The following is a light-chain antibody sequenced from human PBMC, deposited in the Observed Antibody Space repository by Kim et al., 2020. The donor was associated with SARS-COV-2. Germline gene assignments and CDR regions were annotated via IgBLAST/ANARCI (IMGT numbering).Light chain of an antibody. Sequence: DIQMTQSPSSLSASVGDRVTITCQASQDISNYLNWYQQKPGKAPKLLIYDASNLETGVPSRFSGSGSGTDFTFTISSLQPEDIATYYCQQYVHTPLRFGKGTKLGI. CDR2: DAS. CDR1: QDISNY. CDR3: QQYVHTPLR. J-gene: IGKJ2*01. V-gene: IGKV1-33*01.